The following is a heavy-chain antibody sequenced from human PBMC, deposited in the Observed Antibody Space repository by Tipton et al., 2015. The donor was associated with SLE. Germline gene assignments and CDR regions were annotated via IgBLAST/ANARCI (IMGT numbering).Heavy chain of an antibody. D-gene: IGHD6-13*01. CDR1: GASISSNTYS. CDR3: ASTGTSWYIGWFDP. V-gene: IGHV4-61*05. Sequence: TLSLTCTVSGASISSNTYSWGWIRQPPGKGLEWIGYINTSGSTKYNPSLKSRVTISVDTPKNQFSLKLSSLTAADTAVYYCASTGTSWYIGWFDPWGQGTLVTVSS. CDR2: INTSGST. J-gene: IGHJ5*02.